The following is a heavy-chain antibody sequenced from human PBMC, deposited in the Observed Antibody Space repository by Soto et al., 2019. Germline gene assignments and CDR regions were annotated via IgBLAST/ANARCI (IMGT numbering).Heavy chain of an antibody. CDR3: ARESVGY. V-gene: IGHV3-48*01. J-gene: IGHJ4*02. D-gene: IGHD2-15*01. CDR1: GFTFSSYS. CDR2: ISSSSSTI. Sequence: EVQLVESGGGLVQPGGSLRLSCAASGFTFSSYSMNWVRQAPGKGLEWVSYISSSSSTIYYADSVKGRFTISRDNAKNSLYLQLNSQRAEDTSVYYSARESVGYCGQGPLVTVAS.